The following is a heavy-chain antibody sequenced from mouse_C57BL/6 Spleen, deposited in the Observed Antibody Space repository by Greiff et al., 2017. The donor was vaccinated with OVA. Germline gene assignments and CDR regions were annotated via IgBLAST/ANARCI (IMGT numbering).Heavy chain of an antibody. J-gene: IGHJ4*01. CDR2: ISSGSSTT. CDR3: ARRSPGAMDY. Sequence: EVQGVESGGGLVKPGGSLKLSCAASGFTFSDYGMHWVRQGPEKGLEWVAYISSGSSTTYYAETVKGRFTISRYNAKNTLFLQMTSLRSEDTAMYYCARRSPGAMDYWGQGTSVTVAS. V-gene: IGHV5-17*01. CDR1: GFTFSDYG.